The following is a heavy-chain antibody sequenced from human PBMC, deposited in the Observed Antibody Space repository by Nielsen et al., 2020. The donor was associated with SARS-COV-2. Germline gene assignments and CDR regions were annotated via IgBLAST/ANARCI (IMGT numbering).Heavy chain of an antibody. Sequence: GESLKISCAASGFTFDDYAMHWVRQAPGKGLEWVAVISYDGSNKYYADSVKGRFTISRDNSKNTLYLQMNSLRAEDTAVYYCAKDFRYSGYVVDYWGQGTLVTVSS. CDR1: GFTFDDYA. V-gene: IGHV3-30*18. J-gene: IGHJ4*02. CDR2: ISYDGSNK. D-gene: IGHD5-12*01. CDR3: AKDFRYSGYVVDY.